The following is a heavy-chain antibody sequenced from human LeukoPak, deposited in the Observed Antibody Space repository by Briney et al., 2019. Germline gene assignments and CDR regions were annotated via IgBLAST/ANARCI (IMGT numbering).Heavy chain of an antibody. CDR1: GFTFSSYD. CDR3: ARAYGHIDTASVPYYFDY. Sequence: GGSLRLSCAASGFTFSSYDMHWVRQATGKGLEWVSAIGTAGDTYYPGSVKGRITISRENAKNSLYLQMNSLRAGDTAVYYCARAYGHIDTASVPYYFDYWAREPWSPSPQ. D-gene: IGHD5-18*01. V-gene: IGHV3-13*01. CDR2: IGTAGDT. J-gene: IGHJ4*02.